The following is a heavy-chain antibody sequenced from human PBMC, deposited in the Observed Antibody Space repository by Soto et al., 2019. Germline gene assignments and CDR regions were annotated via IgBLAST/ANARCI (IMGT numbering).Heavy chain of an antibody. D-gene: IGHD3-16*01. CDR3: AKNRGGGYYYMDV. J-gene: IGHJ6*03. CDR2: ISGSGGST. V-gene: IGHV3-23*01. CDR1: GFTFSSYA. Sequence: GGSLRLSCAAPGFTFSSYAMSWVRQAPGKGLEWVSAISGSGGSTYYADSVKGRFTISRDNSKNTLYLQMNSLRAEDTAVYYCAKNRGGGYYYMDVWGKGTTVTVSS.